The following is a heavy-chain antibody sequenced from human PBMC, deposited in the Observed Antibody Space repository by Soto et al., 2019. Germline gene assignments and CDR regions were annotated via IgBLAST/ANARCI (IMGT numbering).Heavy chain of an antibody. D-gene: IGHD3-16*01. CDR3: ARFWGPVAADVDDN. V-gene: IGHV3-30*03. CDR2: ISYDGNIR. J-gene: IGHJ4*02. CDR1: GFTFSNFG. Sequence: QVQLVESGGGVVQPGRSLRLSCAASGFTFSNFGMQWVRQAPGKGLEWVASISYDGNIRYSADSVKGRFTISRDNSKNTLYLQMNSLRSEHTDVYYCARFWGPVAADVDDNWSQGTLGTVSS.